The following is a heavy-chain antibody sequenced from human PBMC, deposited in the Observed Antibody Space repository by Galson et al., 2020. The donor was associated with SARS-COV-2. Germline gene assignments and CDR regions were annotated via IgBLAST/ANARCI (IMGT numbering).Heavy chain of an antibody. V-gene: IGHV4-4*02. D-gene: IGHD6-19*01. CDR2: IYHAGAT. Sequence: SETLSLTCAVSGGSVSSTNWWSCVRQPPRKVQEWIGDIYHAGATYYTPSLKSRVTISLDTSENQVSLPLMSLTAADTAMYYCARESSVWHANAFDIWGQGTSVTVAS. CDR1: GGSVSSTNW. J-gene: IGHJ3*02. CDR3: ARESSVWHANAFDI.